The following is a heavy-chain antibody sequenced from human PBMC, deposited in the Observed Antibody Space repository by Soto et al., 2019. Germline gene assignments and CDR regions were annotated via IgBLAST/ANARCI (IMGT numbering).Heavy chain of an antibody. CDR2: IWYDGSKI. CDR1: GFTFSTYG. Sequence: GSLRLSCAASGFTFSTYGMHWVRQAPGKGLEWVAVIWYDGSKIYYADSVKGRFTISRDNSKSTLYLQMNSLRAEDTAVYYCARPLEQHQLGFGMDVWGQGSPVTVSS. CDR3: ARPLEQHQLGFGMDV. V-gene: IGHV3-33*01. D-gene: IGHD6-13*01. J-gene: IGHJ6*01.